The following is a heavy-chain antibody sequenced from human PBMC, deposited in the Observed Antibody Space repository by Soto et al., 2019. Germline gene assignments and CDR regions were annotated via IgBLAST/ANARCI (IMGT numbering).Heavy chain of an antibody. CDR1: GFTFSSYA. CDR3: AKVGGIQLWLPPPYYFDY. V-gene: IGHV3-23*01. D-gene: IGHD5-18*01. Sequence: GGSLRLSCAASGFTFSSYAMSWVRQAPGKGLEWVSAISGSGGSTYYADSVKGRFTISRDNSKNTLYLQMNSLRAEDTAVYYCAKVGGIQLWLPPPYYFDYWGQGTLVTVSS. J-gene: IGHJ4*02. CDR2: ISGSGGST.